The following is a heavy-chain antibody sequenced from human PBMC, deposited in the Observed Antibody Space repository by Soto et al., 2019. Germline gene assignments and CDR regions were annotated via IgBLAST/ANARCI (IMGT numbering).Heavy chain of an antibody. V-gene: IGHV3-48*03. Sequence: GGSLRLSCTTSGFTFSDYEMNWVRQAPGKGLEWVSHISSSGSIIYYADSVRGRLTISRDNAKNSLSLQMTSLRIDDTGLYSCARGTSGYDPSCDYWGQGTLVTVSS. CDR2: ISSSGSII. CDR3: ARGTSGYDPSCDY. J-gene: IGHJ4*01. D-gene: IGHD5-12*01. CDR1: GFTFSDYE.